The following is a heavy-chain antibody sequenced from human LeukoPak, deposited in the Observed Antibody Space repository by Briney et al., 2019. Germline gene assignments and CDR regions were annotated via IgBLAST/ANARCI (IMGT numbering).Heavy chain of an antibody. J-gene: IGHJ3*01. D-gene: IGHD4-17*01. V-gene: IGHV3-7*01. CDR1: GFTFSSHW. CDR2: IMQDGSEK. CDR3: ARESTKYGAYVSGFDF. Sequence: GGSLRLSCIAPGFTFSSHWMNWVRQAPGKGLEWVAHIMQDGSEKYYVDSVKGRFIISRDNAKNSLYLQMNSLRAEDTAVYYCARESTKYGAYVSGFDFWGQGTMVTVSS.